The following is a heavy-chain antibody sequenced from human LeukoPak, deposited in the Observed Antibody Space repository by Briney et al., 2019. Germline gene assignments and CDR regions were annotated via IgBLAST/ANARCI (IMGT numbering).Heavy chain of an antibody. J-gene: IGHJ4*02. V-gene: IGHV3-30*03. CDR2: ISYDGSSK. Sequence: GGSLRLSCAASGFTLSSYGMHWVRQVPGKGLEWVGVISYDGSSKYYADSVKGRFTVSKDTSKNTLYLQMDSLRAEDTAVYYCATYYYASGSSDWGQGTLVTVSS. CDR1: GFTLSSYG. D-gene: IGHD3-10*01. CDR3: ATYYYASGSSD.